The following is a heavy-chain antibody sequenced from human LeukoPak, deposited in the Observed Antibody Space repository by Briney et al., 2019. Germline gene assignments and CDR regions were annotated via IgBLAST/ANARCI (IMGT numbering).Heavy chain of an antibody. D-gene: IGHD3-22*01. CDR2: IYYNGNT. V-gene: IGHV4-31*03. CDR1: NGSISSGGYY. CDR3: ARVKYYYDSGTYEYYFDY. J-gene: IGHJ4*02. Sequence: SETLSLTCTVSNGSISSGGYYWSWIRRHPGKVLEWIGFIYYNGNTYYNPSLKSRITMSIDPSKTQFSLALSSVTAADTAAYYCARVKYYYDSGTYEYYFDYWGQGTLVSVSS.